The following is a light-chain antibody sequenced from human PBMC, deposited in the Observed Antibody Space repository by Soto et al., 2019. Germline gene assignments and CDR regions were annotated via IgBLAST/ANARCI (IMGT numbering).Light chain of an antibody. J-gene: IGKJ2*01. Sequence: DIQMTQSPSTLSASVGDRVTITCRASQSISSWLAWYQQKPGKAPNLPIYKASSLESGVPSRFSGSGSGTEFTLTISSLQPDDFATYYCQQYNSYSPYTFGQGTKLEIK. CDR3: QQYNSYSPYT. CDR1: QSISSW. V-gene: IGKV1-5*03. CDR2: KAS.